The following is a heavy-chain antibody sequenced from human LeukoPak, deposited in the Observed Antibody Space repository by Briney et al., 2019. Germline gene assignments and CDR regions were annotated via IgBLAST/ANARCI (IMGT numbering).Heavy chain of an antibody. CDR1: GGSISSYY. CDR3: AREETMVRGLSWFDP. D-gene: IGHD3-10*01. Sequence: PSETLSLTCTVSGGSISSYYWSWIRQPPGKGLEWIGYIYYSGSTNYNPSLKSRVTISVDTSKNQFSLKLSSVTAADTAVYYCAREETMVRGLSWFDPWGQGTLVTVSS. J-gene: IGHJ5*02. V-gene: IGHV4-59*01. CDR2: IYYSGST.